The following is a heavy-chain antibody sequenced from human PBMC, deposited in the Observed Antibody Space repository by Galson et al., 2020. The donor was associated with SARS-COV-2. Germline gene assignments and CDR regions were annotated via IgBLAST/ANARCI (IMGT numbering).Heavy chain of an antibody. CDR3: ARDGIVGATTGLDY. CDR1: GFTFSSYG. J-gene: IGHJ4*02. CDR2: IWYDGSNK. D-gene: IGHD1-26*01. V-gene: IGHV3-33*01. Sequence: GGSLRLSCAASGFTFSSYGMHWVRQAPGKGLEWVAVIWYDGSNKYYADTVKGRFTISRDNSKNTLYLQMNSLRAEDTAVYYCARDGIVGATTGLDYWGQGTLVTVSS.